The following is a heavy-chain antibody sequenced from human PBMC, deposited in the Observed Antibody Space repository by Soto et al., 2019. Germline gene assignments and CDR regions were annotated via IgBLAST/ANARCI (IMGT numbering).Heavy chain of an antibody. J-gene: IGHJ6*02. CDR3: AREVVVVPAAHAPPSRYYYYYGMDV. V-gene: IGHV3-48*02. CDR2: ISSSSSTI. D-gene: IGHD2-2*01. CDR1: GFTFSSYS. Sequence: GSLRLSCAASGFTFSSYSMNWVRQAPGKGLEWVSYISSSSSTIYYADSVKGRFTISRDKAKNSLDLQMNGLRDEDTAVYYCAREVVVVPAAHAPPSRYYYYYGMDVWGQGTTVTVSS.